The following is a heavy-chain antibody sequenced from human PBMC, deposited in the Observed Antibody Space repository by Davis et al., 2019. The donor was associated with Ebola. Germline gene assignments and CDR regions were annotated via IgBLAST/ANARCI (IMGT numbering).Heavy chain of an antibody. D-gene: IGHD5-18*01. V-gene: IGHV3-15*01. J-gene: IGHJ4*02. CDR2: IKSKTDGGTT. CDR3: TTGQYSYARGY. CDR1: GFTFSNAW. Sequence: GESLKISCAASGFTFSNAWMSWVRQAPAKGLEWVGRIKSKTDGGTTDYAAPVKGKFTISRDDSKNTLYLKMNSLKTEDTAVYYCTTGQYSYARGYWGQGTLVTVSS.